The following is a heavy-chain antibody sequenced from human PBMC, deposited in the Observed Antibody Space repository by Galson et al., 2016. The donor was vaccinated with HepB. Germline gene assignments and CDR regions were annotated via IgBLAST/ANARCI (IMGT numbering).Heavy chain of an antibody. D-gene: IGHD3-10*01. J-gene: IGHJ4*02. V-gene: IGHV3-30*01. Sequence: QYYADSVKGRFTISRDNAKNTVFLQLNSLRTEDTAVYYCARGAREFEYWGQGTLVTVSS. CDR2: Q. CDR3: ARGAREFEY.